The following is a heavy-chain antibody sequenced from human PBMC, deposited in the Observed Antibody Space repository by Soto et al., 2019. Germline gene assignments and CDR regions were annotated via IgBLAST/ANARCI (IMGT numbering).Heavy chain of an antibody. CDR2: ISSSGANT. CDR3: ARAPYSSSWYYFDY. V-gene: IGHV3-11*05. CDR1: GFTFSDYY. J-gene: IGHJ4*02. D-gene: IGHD6-13*01. Sequence: QVQLVESGGGLVKPGGSLRLSCAASGFTFSDYYINWIRQAPGKGLEWISYISSSGANTNYADSVKGRFTISRDNAKNPLFLQMNSLRAEDTAVYYCARAPYSSSWYYFDYWGQGTLVTVSS.